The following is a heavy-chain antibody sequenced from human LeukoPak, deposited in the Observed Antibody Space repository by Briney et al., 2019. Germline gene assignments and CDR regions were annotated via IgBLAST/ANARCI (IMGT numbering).Heavy chain of an antibody. CDR3: ARLYRSGGSCYSCAFDI. Sequence: PGGSLRLSCAASGLTFSSYWMSWVRQAPGKGLEWVANIKQDGSEKHYVDSVKGRFTISRDNAKNSLYLRMNSLRAEDTAVYYCARLYRSGGSCYSCAFDIWGQGTMVTVSS. CDR2: IKQDGSEK. V-gene: IGHV3-7*01. J-gene: IGHJ3*02. CDR1: GLTFSSYW. D-gene: IGHD2-15*01.